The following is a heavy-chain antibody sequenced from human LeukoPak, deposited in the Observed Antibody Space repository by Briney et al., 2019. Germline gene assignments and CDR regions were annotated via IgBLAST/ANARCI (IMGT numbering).Heavy chain of an antibody. V-gene: IGHV3-48*03. D-gene: IGHD6-19*01. Sequence: GGSLRLSCAASGFTFSFYEMNWVRQAPGKGLEWVSYISSSGSTIYYAASVKGRFTISRDNAKNSLYLQMNSLRAEDTAVYYCARVWGISVAGTLDYWGQGTLVTVSS. CDR3: ARVWGISVAGTLDY. CDR1: GFTFSFYE. J-gene: IGHJ4*02. CDR2: ISSSGSTI.